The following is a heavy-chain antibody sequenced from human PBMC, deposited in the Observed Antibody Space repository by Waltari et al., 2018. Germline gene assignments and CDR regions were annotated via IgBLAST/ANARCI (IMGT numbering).Heavy chain of an antibody. CDR1: GGSISSGSYY. Sequence: QVQLQESGPGLVKPSQTLSLTCTVSGGSISSGSYYWSWIRQPAGKGLEWIGYIYTSGGTNYNPSPKSRVTISVDTSKNQFSLKLSSVTAADTAVYYCARVDGYNSLDYWGQGTLVTVSS. CDR3: ARVDGYNSLDY. V-gene: IGHV4-61*09. D-gene: IGHD5-12*01. J-gene: IGHJ4*02. CDR2: IYTSGGT.